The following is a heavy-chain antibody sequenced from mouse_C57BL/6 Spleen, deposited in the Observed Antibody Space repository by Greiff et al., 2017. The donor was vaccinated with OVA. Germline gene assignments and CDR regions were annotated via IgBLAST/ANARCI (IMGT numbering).Heavy chain of an antibody. Sequence: EVKLMESGPGLVKPSQSLSLTCSVTGYSITSGYYWTWIRQFPGNKLEWMGYISYDGSNNYNPSLKNRISITRDTSKNQFFLKLNSVTTEDTATYYCARVSTTVVPYYFDYWGQGTTLTVSS. CDR2: ISYDGSN. CDR3: ARVSTTVVPYYFDY. CDR1: GYSITSGYY. V-gene: IGHV3-6*01. D-gene: IGHD1-1*01. J-gene: IGHJ2*01.